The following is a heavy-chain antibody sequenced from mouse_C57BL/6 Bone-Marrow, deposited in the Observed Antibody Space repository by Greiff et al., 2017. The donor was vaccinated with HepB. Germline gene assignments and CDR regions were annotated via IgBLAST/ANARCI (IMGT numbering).Heavy chain of an antibody. Sequence: VQLQQSGAELVRPGASVKLSCTASGFNIKDDYMHWVKQRPEQGLEWIGWIDPENGDTEYASKFQGKATITADTSSNTAYLQLSSLTSEDTAFYYCTSITTVVGMDYWGQGTSVTVSS. CDR1: GFNIKDDY. CDR3: TSITTVVGMDY. V-gene: IGHV14-4*01. CDR2: IDPENGDT. D-gene: IGHD1-1*01. J-gene: IGHJ4*01.